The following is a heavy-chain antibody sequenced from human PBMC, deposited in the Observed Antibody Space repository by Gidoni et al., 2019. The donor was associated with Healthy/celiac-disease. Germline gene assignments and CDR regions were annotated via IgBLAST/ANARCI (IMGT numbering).Heavy chain of an antibody. V-gene: IGHV1-69*09. Sequence: QVQLVQSGAEVKKPGSSVKVSCKASGGTFSSYAISWVRQAPGQGLEWMGRIIPILGIANYAQKFQGRVTITADKSTSTAYMELSSLRSEDTAVYYCAREAASGYGMDVWGQGTTVTVSS. CDR1: GGTFSSYA. D-gene: IGHD2-15*01. J-gene: IGHJ6*02. CDR2: IIPILGIA. CDR3: AREAASGYGMDV.